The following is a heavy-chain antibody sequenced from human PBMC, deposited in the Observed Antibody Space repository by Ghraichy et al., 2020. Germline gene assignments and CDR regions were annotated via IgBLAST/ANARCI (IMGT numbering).Heavy chain of an antibody. CDR1: GFTFSNFA. V-gene: IGHV3-23*01. CDR2: ISGLGEST. CDR3: ATKGDSHGWFDP. Sequence: GGSLRLSCATSGFTFSNFAVSWVRQAPGKGLEWVSTISGLGESTYYADSVKGRFTISRDSSQNTVYLQMNSLRADDTAIYYCATKGDSHGWFDPWGQGTLVTVSS. D-gene: IGHD3-16*01. J-gene: IGHJ5*02.